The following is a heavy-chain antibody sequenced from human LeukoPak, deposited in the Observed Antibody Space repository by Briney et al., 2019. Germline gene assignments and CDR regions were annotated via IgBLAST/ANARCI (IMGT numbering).Heavy chain of an antibody. Sequence: ASVKVSCKASGYTFTSYDINWVRQATGQGLEWMGWMNPNSGNTGYAQKFQGRVTITRNTSISTAYMITVREVCSWGGVTTFGYYYYYMDVWGKGTTVTASS. CDR1: GYTFTSYD. CDR2: MNPNSGNT. CDR3: GYYYYYMDV. D-gene: IGHD4-17*01. J-gene: IGHJ6*03. V-gene: IGHV1-8*03.